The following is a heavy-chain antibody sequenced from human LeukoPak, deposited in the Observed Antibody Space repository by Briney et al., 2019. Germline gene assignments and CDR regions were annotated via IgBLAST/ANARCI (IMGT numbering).Heavy chain of an antibody. CDR1: GDSITSSGVY. D-gene: IGHD6-19*01. CDR2: AYYGGDT. J-gene: IGHJ6*02. Sequence: SETLSLTCTVAGDSITSSGVYWGWVRQPPGKGLERVGCAYYGGDTYSNPSLKSRITISFDTSKNQFSLSLSSVTAADTALYFCARLFSSGWPYFYGLGAWGQGTTVTVSS. CDR3: ARLFSSGWPYFYGLGA. V-gene: IGHV4-39*01.